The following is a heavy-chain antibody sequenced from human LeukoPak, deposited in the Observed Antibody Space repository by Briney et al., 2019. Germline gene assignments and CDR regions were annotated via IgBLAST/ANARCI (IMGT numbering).Heavy chain of an antibody. J-gene: IGHJ4*02. CDR2: IKSKTDGGTT. Sequence: GGSLRLSCAASGFTFSSYAMSWVRQAPGQGLEWVGRIKSKTDGGTTDYAAPVKGRFTISRDDSKNTLYPQMNSLKTEDTAVYYCTTDHDTLIDYWGQGTLVTVSS. CDR1: GFTFSSYA. CDR3: TTDHDTLIDY. D-gene: IGHD3-9*01. V-gene: IGHV3-15*01.